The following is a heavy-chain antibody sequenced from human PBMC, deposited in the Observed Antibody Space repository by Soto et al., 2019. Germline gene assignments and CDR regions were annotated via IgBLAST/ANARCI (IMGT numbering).Heavy chain of an antibody. CDR3: AKDSSLEWLVSKPPPYYMDV. Sequence: PGGSLRLSCAASGFTFSSYAMSWVRQAPGKGLEWVSAISGSGGSTYYADSVKGRFTISRDNSKNTLYLQMNSLRAEDTAVYYCAKDSSLEWLVSKPPPYYMDVWGKGTTVTVSS. V-gene: IGHV3-23*01. D-gene: IGHD6-19*01. J-gene: IGHJ6*03. CDR1: GFTFSSYA. CDR2: ISGSGGST.